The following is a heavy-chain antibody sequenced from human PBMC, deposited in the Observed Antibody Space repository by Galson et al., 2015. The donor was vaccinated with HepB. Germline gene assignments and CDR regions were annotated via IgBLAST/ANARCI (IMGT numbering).Heavy chain of an antibody. D-gene: IGHD3-10*01. CDR3: ASTVVRGVIRTSFDY. Sequence: SVKVSCKVSGYTLIELSMHWVRQAPGKGLEWMGGFDPEYGETIYAQKFQGRVTMIEDTSTDTAYLELNSLRSEDTAVYYCASTVVRGVIRTSFDYWGQGTLVTVSS. J-gene: IGHJ4*02. CDR1: GYTLIELS. CDR2: FDPEYGET. V-gene: IGHV1-24*01.